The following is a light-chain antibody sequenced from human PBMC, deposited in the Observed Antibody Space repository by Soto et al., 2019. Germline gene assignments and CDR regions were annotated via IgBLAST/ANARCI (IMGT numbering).Light chain of an antibody. J-gene: IGKJ1*01. CDR1: QTLADIF. V-gene: IGKV3-20*01. Sequence: EIVLTRSPGTLSLSPGETATLSCRASQTLADIFLVWYQQKPGQAPRLLISGGSNRAAGIPDRFRGSGSGTDFTLSISRLEPEDFAVYYCHQYVSPGTFGQGTRVEIK. CDR2: GGS. CDR3: HQYVSPGT.